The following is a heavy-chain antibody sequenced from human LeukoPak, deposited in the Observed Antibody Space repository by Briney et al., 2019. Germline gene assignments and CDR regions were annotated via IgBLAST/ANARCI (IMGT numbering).Heavy chain of an antibody. D-gene: IGHD3-9*01. CDR1: GFTFNTFN. CDR2: ITSGGDYI. Sequence: PGGSLRLSCAASGFTFNTFNMNWVRQAPGKGLEGVSSITSGGDYIYYADSVKGRFTTSRDNAKNSLSLQLNSLRVEDTVVYYCARGHYDVLAASYKWTPDYWGQGTLVTVSS. V-gene: IGHV3-21*01. J-gene: IGHJ4*02. CDR3: ARGHYDVLAASYKWTPDY.